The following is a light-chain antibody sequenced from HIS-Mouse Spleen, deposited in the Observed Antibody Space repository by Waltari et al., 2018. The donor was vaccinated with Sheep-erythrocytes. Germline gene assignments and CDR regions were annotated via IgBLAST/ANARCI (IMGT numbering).Light chain of an antibody. J-gene: IGLJ2*01. CDR3: CSYAGSYTLV. V-gene: IGLV2-11*01. Sequence: QPALTQPRSVPGSPAQSVTISCTGTRSDAGGSHYVSWYQQHPGNPPKLMNYNVSKRPSGVPDRFSGSKSGNTASLTISGLQAEDEADYYCCSYAGSYTLVFGGGTKLTVL. CDR1: RSDAGGSHY. CDR2: NVS.